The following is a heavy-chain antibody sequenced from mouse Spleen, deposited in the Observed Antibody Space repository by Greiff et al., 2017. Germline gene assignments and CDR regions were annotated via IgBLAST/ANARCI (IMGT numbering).Heavy chain of an antibody. CDR3: AREDYRYDGVFDY. CDR1: GFNFSDFY. V-gene: IGHV7-1*01. Sequence: EVKLVESGGGLVQAGRSLRLSCATSGFNFSDFYMEWVRQAPGKGLEWIAASRNKANDYTTEYSASVKGRFIVSRDTSQSILYLQMNALRAEDTAIYYCAREDYRYDGVFDYWGQGTTLTVSS. CDR2: SRNKANDYTT. J-gene: IGHJ2*01. D-gene: IGHD2-14*01.